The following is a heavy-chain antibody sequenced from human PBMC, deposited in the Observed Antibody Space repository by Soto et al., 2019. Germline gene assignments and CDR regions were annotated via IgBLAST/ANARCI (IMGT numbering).Heavy chain of an antibody. CDR1: GGSIRSGDYY. Sequence: QVQLQESGPGLVKPSQTLSLTCSVSGGSIRSGDYYWTWIRQPPGKGLEWIGYIYYSGSTYYNPSLKSRVNISVDTSKKPFSLTLSSVTAANTAVDYWATGVGRDDAFDIWGQGTMVTVSS. CDR2: IYYSGST. V-gene: IGHV4-30-4*01. D-gene: IGHD1-26*01. J-gene: IGHJ3*02. CDR3: ATGVGRDDAFDI.